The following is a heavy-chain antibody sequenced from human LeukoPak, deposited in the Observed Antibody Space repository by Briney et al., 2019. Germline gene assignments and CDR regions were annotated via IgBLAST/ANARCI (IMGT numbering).Heavy chain of an antibody. CDR3: AKGRQMEYYDILTGQPFDY. J-gene: IGHJ4*02. V-gene: IGHV3-30-3*01. CDR2: ISYDGSNK. D-gene: IGHD3-9*01. Sequence: SGGSLRLSCAASGFTFSSYAMHWVRQAPGKGLEWVAVISYDGSNKYYADSVKGRFTISRDNSKNTLYLQMNSLRAEDTAVYYCAKGRQMEYYDILTGQPFDYWGQGTLVTVSS. CDR1: GFTFSSYA.